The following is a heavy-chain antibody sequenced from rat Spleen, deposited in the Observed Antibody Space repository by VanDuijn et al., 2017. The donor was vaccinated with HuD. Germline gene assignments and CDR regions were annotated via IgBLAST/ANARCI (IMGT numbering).Heavy chain of an antibody. Sequence: QVQLKESGPDLVQPSQTLSLTCTVSGFSLTSYNVHWVRQPPGKGLEWMGRMWYDGDTAYNSALKSRLSISRKTSKNQFFLKMNSLQTDDTGTYYCTRDYYSGDQYWGQGVMVTVSS. CDR1: GFSLTSYN. CDR2: MWYDGDT. J-gene: IGHJ2*01. D-gene: IGHD1-1*01. V-gene: IGHV2-63*01. CDR3: TRDYYSGDQY.